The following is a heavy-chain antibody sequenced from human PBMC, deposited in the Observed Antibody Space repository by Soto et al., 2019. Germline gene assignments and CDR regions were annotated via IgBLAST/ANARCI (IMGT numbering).Heavy chain of an antibody. CDR3: ARQGHYGSGSYYNSRWFDP. Sequence: SETLSLTCTVSGGSISSSSYYWGWIRQPPGKGLEWIGSIYYSGSTYYNPSLKSRVTISVDTSKNQFSLKLSSVTAADTAVYYCARQGHYGSGSYYNSRWFDPWGQGTLVTVSS. CDR1: GGSISSSSYY. D-gene: IGHD3-10*01. CDR2: IYYSGST. V-gene: IGHV4-39*01. J-gene: IGHJ5*02.